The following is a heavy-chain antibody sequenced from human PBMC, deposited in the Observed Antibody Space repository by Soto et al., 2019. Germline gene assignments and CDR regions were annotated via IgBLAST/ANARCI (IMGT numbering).Heavy chain of an antibody. V-gene: IGHV3-23*01. CDR1: GFTFSNYS. CDR2: IGGSGSDT. CDR3: ARDDCISTSCYVSY. Sequence: GGSLRLSCAASGFTFSNYSITWVREPPGKGLEWVSTIGGSGSDTYYPDSLKGRITISRDNSKNTVHLQLKSLRAEDTAVYYSARDDCISTSCYVSYWGQGP. J-gene: IGHJ4*02. D-gene: IGHD2-2*01.